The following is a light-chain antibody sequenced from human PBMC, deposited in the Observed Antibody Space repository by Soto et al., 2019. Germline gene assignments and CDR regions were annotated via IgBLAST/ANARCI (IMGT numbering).Light chain of an antibody. CDR3: ATWDDSLNAVV. J-gene: IGLJ2*01. CDR2: YDD. V-gene: IGLV1-36*01. Sequence: QSVLTQPPSVSEAPGQRVTISCSGRTSNIGTNAVNWYQQLPGKAPKLLIYYDDLLPSRVSDRFSASKSGTSASLAISGLQSEDEADYDGATWDDSLNAVVFGGGTKVTVL. CDR1: TSNIGTNA.